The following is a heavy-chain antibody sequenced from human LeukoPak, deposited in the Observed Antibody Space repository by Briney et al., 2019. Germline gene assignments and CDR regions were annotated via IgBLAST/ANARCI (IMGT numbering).Heavy chain of an antibody. V-gene: IGHV4-34*01. J-gene: IGHJ5*02. D-gene: IGHD2/OR15-2a*01. CDR1: GGSFSGYY. Sequence: PSETLSLTCAVYGGSFSGYYWSWIRQPPGKGLEWIGEINHSGSTNYSPSLKSRVTISIDTSRNQFSLKVNSVTAADTAVYYCAMVLYHSGRPGPWGQGTLVTVSP. CDR2: INHSGST. CDR3: AMVLYHSGRPGP.